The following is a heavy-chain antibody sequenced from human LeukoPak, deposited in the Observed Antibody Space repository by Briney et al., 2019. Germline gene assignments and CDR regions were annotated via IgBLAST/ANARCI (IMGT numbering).Heavy chain of an antibody. CDR2: ISAYNGNT. V-gene: IGHV1-18*01. CDR1: GYTFTSYG. J-gene: IGHJ5*02. Sequence: ASVKVSCKAAGYTFTSYGISWVRQAPGQGLEWMGWISAYNGNTNYAQKLQGRVTMTTDTSTSTAYMKLRSLRSDDTAVYYCARSDGPTLAYCGGDCEHWVWFDPWGQGTLVTVSS. D-gene: IGHD2-21*02. CDR3: ARSDGPTLAYCGGDCEHWVWFDP.